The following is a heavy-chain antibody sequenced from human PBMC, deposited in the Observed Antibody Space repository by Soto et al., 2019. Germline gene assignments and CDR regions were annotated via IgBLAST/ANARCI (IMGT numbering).Heavy chain of an antibody. J-gene: IGHJ5*02. D-gene: IGHD2-15*01. CDR2: INNSGRT. V-gene: IGHV4-39*01. CDR1: GDSISSSSYY. Sequence: SETLSLTCSVSGDSISSSSYYWGWIRQPPGKGLEWIGSINNSGRTYYNPSLRSRATISVDTSKNQFSLKLSSVTAADTAVYYCARHVGGWSDPWGQGPLVTVSS. CDR3: ARHVGGWSDP.